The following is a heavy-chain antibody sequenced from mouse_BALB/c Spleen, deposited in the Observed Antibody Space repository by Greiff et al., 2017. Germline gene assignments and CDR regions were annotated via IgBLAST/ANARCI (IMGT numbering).Heavy chain of an antibody. CDR1: GYSITSDYA. V-gene: IGHV3-2*02. J-gene: IGHJ2*01. Sequence: EVQRVESGPGLVKPSQSLSLTCTVTGYSITSDYAWNWIRQFPGNKLEWMGYISYSGSTSYNPSLKSRISITRDTSKNQFFLQLNSVTTEDTATYYCARGGLYYFDYWGQGTTLTVSS. CDR3: ARGGLYYFDY. D-gene: IGHD3-1*01. CDR2: ISYSGST.